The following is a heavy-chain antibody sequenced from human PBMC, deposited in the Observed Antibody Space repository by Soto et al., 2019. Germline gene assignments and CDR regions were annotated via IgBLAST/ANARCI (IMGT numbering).Heavy chain of an antibody. CDR2: MNPNSGNT. Sequence: ASVKVSCKASGYTFTSYDINWVRQATGQGLEWMGWMNPNSGNTGYAQKFKGRVTMTRNTSISTAYMELSSLRSEDTAVYYCARDPESVLCYDFWSAYWFDPWGQGTLVTVSS. CDR3: ARDPESVLCYDFWSAYWFDP. J-gene: IGHJ5*02. CDR1: GYTFTSYD. V-gene: IGHV1-8*01. D-gene: IGHD3-3*01.